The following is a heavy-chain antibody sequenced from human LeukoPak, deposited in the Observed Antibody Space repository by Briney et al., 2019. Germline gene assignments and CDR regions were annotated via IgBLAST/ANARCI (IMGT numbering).Heavy chain of an antibody. CDR3: ARAYYDILTGSEGYFQH. J-gene: IGHJ1*01. Sequence: YGGSFSGYYWSWLRQPXGKGRXGXXXXXFILSTNSTPSLKIRVTISVATSKKQFSLYLSSVTAADTAVYYCARAYYDILTGSEGYFQHWGQGTLVTVSS. D-gene: IGHD3-9*01. V-gene: IGHV4-34*01. CDR1: GGSFSGYY. CDR2: XXFILST.